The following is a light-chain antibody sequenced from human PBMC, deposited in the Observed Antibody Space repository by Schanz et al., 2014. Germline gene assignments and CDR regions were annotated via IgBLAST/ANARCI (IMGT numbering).Light chain of an antibody. CDR2: LAS. J-gene: IGKJ1*01. Sequence: DIQMTQSPSTLSASVGDRVTLTCRASQSISSWVAWYQQKPGKAPKLLIYLASSLESGVPSRFSGSGSGTEFSLTISSLQPDDFATYYCQQYNSYMWTFGQGTKVEIK. V-gene: IGKV1-5*03. CDR3: QQYNSYMWT. CDR1: QSISSW.